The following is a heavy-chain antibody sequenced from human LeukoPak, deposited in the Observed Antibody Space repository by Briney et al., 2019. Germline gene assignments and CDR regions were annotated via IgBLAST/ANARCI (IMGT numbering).Heavy chain of an antibody. CDR1: GYSFTSYW. CDR3: ARLISDDAGSSGLDY. V-gene: IGHV5-51*01. CDR2: IYPGDSDT. Sequence: GESLKISCKGSGYSFTSYWIGWVRQMPGKGPEWMGIIYPGDSDTRYSPSFQGQVTISADKSISTAYLQWSSLKASDTAMYYCARLISDDAGSSGLDYWGQGTLVTVSS. D-gene: IGHD3-22*01. J-gene: IGHJ4*02.